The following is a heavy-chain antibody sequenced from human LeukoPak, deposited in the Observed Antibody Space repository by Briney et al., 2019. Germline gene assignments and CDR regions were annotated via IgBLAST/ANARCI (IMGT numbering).Heavy chain of an antibody. Sequence: SETLSLTCTVSGGSLSRYTSYWAWIRQSPGERLEWLGSISYSGSTYNKPSLKSRVTISVDTSKNQFSLKLSSLTAADTAVYYCARLVQTGTYKGFCDYWGQGTLVTVSS. D-gene: IGHD1-26*01. CDR2: ISYSGST. V-gene: IGHV4-39*01. J-gene: IGHJ4*02. CDR3: ARLVQTGTYKGFCDY. CDR1: GGSLSRYTSY.